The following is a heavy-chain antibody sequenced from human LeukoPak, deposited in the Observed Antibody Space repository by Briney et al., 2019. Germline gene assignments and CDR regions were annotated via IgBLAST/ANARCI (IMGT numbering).Heavy chain of an antibody. CDR3: ARREIVGAIEYFQH. V-gene: IGHV3-21*01. CDR2: ISSSSSYI. J-gene: IGHJ1*01. CDR1: GFTFSSYS. Sequence: GGSLRLSCAASGFTFSSYSMNWVRQAPGKGLEWVSSISSSSSYIYYADSVKGRFTISRDNAKNSLYLQMNSLRAEDTAVYYCARREIVGAIEYFQHWGQGTLVTVSS. D-gene: IGHD1-26*01.